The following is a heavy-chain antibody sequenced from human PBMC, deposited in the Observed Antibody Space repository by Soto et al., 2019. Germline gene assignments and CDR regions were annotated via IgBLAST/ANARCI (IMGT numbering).Heavy chain of an antibody. V-gene: IGHV1-69*13. D-gene: IGHD6-19*01. CDR2: IIPIFGTA. CDR1: RVAFSKFI. CDR3: AKVRYSSPMGYYYGMDV. Sequence: SVKVSCKASRVAFSKFIVTWVRQAPGLGLEWLGGIIPIFGTANYAQKFQGRVTITADESTSTSYMEVNNLRSEDTAVYYCAKVRYSSPMGYYYGMDVWGQGTTVTSP. J-gene: IGHJ6*02.